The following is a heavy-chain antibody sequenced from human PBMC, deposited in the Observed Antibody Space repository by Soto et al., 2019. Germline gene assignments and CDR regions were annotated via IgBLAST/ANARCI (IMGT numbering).Heavy chain of an antibody. CDR2: IIPIFGTA. D-gene: IGHD3-3*01. V-gene: IGHV1-69*13. CDR1: GGTFSSYA. CDR3: ARQRVVNGINNWFDP. J-gene: IGHJ5*02. Sequence: WASVKVSCKASGGTFSSYAISWVRQAPGQGLEWMGGIIPIFGTANYAQKFQGRVTITADESTSTAYMELSSLRSEDTAVYYCARQRVVNGINNWFDPWGQGTLVTVSS.